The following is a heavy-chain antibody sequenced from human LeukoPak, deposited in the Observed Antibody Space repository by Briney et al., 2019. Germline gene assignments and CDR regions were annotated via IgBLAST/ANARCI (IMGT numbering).Heavy chain of an antibody. D-gene: IGHD3-22*01. CDR3: AKTGGDYYDSSGSDY. V-gene: IGHV3-30*18. CDR2: ISYDGSNK. Sequence: QAGGSLRLSCAASGLTFSSYGMHWVRQAPGKGLEWVAVISYDGSNKYYADSVKGRFTISRDNSKNTLYLQMNSLRAEDTAVYYCAKTGGDYYDSSGSDYWGQGTLVTVSS. J-gene: IGHJ4*02. CDR1: GLTFSSYG.